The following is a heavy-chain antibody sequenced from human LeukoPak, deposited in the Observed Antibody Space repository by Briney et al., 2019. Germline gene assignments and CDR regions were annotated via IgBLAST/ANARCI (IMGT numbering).Heavy chain of an antibody. V-gene: IGHV1-69*13. CDR2: IIPIFGTT. D-gene: IGHD5-12*01. CDR3: ARDQTLMDIVGTSLETFDI. J-gene: IGHJ3*02. CDR1: GGTFSSYP. Sequence: ASVKVSCKASGGTFSSYPISWVRQAPGQGLEWMGIIIPIFGTTNFAQKFQGRVTITADESTSTAYMELRSLRSDDTAVYYCARDQTLMDIVGTSLETFDIWGQGTMVTVSS.